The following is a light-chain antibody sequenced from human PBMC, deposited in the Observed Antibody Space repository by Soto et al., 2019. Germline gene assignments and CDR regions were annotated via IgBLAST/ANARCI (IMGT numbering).Light chain of an antibody. CDR2: DAS. V-gene: IGKV3-11*01. CDR1: QSVSSY. J-gene: IGKJ1*01. Sequence: EIVLTQSPATLSLSPGERATLSCRASQSVSSYLTWYQQKPGQAPRFLIYDASNRATGIPARFSGSGSGTDFTLPISRLEPEDFAVYYCQQRNYWPRTFGQGTKVEIK. CDR3: QQRNYWPRT.